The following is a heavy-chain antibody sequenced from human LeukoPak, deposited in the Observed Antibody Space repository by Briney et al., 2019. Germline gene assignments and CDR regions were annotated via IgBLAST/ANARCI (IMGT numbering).Heavy chain of an antibody. D-gene: IGHD3-16*01. J-gene: IGHJ3*02. V-gene: IGHV3-21*01. CDR3: TREGARGDELAEAFDI. Sequence: NTGGSLRLSCAASGFTFSSYHMNWVRQAPGKGLEWVSPIDRRSNDINYADSVKGRFTISRDNAKNSLYLQMNSLRVEDTAVYYCTREGARGDELAEAFDIWGQGTMVTVSS. CDR1: GFTFSSYH. CDR2: IDRRSNDI.